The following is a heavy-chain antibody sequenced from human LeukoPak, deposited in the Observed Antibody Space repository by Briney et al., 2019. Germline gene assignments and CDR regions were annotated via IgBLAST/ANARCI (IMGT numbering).Heavy chain of an antibody. J-gene: IGHJ6*02. CDR2: VKQDGSEK. D-gene: IGHD3-16*01. Sequence: GGSLRLSCAASGFTFSSYWMSWVRQAPGKGLEWVANVKQDGSEKYYVDSVKGRFTISRDNAKNSLYLQMNSLRAEDTAVYYCARIPGEDPYPCYYYGMDVWGQGTTVTVSS. CDR1: GFTFSSYW. CDR3: ARIPGEDPYPCYYYGMDV. V-gene: IGHV3-7*01.